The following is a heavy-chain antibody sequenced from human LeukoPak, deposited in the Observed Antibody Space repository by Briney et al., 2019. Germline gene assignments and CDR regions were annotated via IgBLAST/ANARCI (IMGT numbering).Heavy chain of an antibody. CDR1: GFTFSSYA. CDR2: ISDSGGST. D-gene: IGHD5-12*01. Sequence: GGSLRLSCAASGFTFSSYAMSWVRQAPGKGLEWVSAISDSGGSTYYADSVKGRFTISRDNSKNTLYLQMNSLRAEDTAVYYCAKDKVKGYSGYDSYFDYWGQGTLVTVSS. J-gene: IGHJ4*02. V-gene: IGHV3-23*01. CDR3: AKDKVKGYSGYDSYFDY.